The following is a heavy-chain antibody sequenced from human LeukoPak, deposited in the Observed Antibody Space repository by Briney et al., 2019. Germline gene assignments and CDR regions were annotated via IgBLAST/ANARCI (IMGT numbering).Heavy chain of an antibody. Sequence: SETLSLTCTVSGGSISSYYWSWIRQPPGKGLEWIGYIYYSGSTNYNPSLKSRVAISVDTSKNQFSLKLSSVTAADTAVYYCARARMATIRGYYFDYWGQGTLVTVSS. CDR2: IYYSGST. J-gene: IGHJ4*02. V-gene: IGHV4-59*01. CDR1: GGSISSYY. D-gene: IGHD5-24*01. CDR3: ARARMATIRGYYFDY.